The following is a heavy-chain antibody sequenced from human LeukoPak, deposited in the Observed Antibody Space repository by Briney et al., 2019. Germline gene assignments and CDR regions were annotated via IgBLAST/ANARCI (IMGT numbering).Heavy chain of an antibody. Sequence: GGSLRLSCAASGFSFSSYEMIGVHQAPGKGLEWVSYISSSGSTIYYADSVKGRFTISRDNAKNSLYLQMNSLRAEDTGVYYCARDGSGWYDYWGQGILVTVSS. CDR1: GFSFSSYE. V-gene: IGHV3-48*03. D-gene: IGHD6-19*01. J-gene: IGHJ4*02. CDR2: ISSSGSTI. CDR3: ARDGSGWYDY.